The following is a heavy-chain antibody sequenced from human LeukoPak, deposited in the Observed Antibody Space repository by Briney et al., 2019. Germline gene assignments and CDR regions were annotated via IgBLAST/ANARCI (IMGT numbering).Heavy chain of an antibody. V-gene: IGHV4-31*03. J-gene: IGHJ4*02. CDR2: IYYSGST. D-gene: IGHD2/OR15-2a*01. CDR1: GGSISSGGYY. Sequence: SETLSPTCTVSGGSISSGGYYWSWIRQHPGKGLEWIGYIYYSGSTYYNPSLKSRVTISVDTSKNQFSLKLSSVTAADTAVYYFASWSIVNDPLHFDYWGQRTLVTVSS. CDR3: ASWSIVNDPLHFDY.